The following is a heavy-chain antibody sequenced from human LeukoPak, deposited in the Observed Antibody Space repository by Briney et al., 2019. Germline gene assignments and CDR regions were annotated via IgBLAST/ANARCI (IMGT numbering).Heavy chain of an antibody. D-gene: IGHD4-17*01. J-gene: IGHJ4*02. CDR3: AREAVYDYGDYFDY. Sequence: GSLRLSCAASGFTFSSYAMHWVRQAPGKGLEWVAVISYDGSNKYYADSVKGRFTIPRDNSKNTLYLQMNSLRAEDTAVYYCAREAVYDYGDYFDYWGQGTLVTVSS. V-gene: IGHV3-30*04. CDR2: ISYDGSNK. CDR1: GFTFSSYA.